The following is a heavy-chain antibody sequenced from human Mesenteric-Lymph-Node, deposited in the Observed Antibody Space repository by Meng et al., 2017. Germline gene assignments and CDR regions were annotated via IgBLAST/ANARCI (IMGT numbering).Heavy chain of an antibody. J-gene: IGHJ4*02. Sequence: QVQVRQWGAGLLMPPETLSLTCAIDCGSFFNYHGTFLRQHSVKGLEWLGEINHSGITHYNPSLNGRVTISGDTSKNHFSLTLSSVTAADTAVYYCLHSKYSFDLWGQGTRVTVDS. CDR3: LHSKYSFDL. V-gene: IGHV4-34*02. CDR1: CGSFFNYH. D-gene: IGHD5-18*01. CDR2: INHSGIT.